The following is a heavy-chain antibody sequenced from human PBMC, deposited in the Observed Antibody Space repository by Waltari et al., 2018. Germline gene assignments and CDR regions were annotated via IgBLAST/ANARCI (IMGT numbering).Heavy chain of an antibody. CDR2: ISPIVPPP. V-gene: IGHV1-69*12. J-gene: IGHJ4*02. CDR3: ARGKMTQGSDY. CDR1: GGTFSNFA. Sequence: QVQLVQSGAEVKKPGSSVKVSCKASGGTFSNFAISWVRQAPGQGLEWMGAISPIVPPPNYAQKFQGRLPITADESTSTAYMELSSLRSEDTAVYYCARGKMTQGSDYWGQGTLVTVSS.